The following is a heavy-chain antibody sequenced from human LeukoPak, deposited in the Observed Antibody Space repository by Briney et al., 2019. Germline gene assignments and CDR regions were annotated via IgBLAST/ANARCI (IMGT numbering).Heavy chain of an antibody. J-gene: IGHJ4*02. CDR1: GFSLSTIGVS. CDR3: AHLPPPEGKSGYCFFDY. V-gene: IGHV2-5*02. Sequence: SGPTLVQPTQTLTLTCTFSGFSLSTIGVSVGWIRQPPGKALEWLTVIYWDDDKRYSPSLKSRLTITKDTSKNQVVLTMTNMDPVDTATYYCAHLPPPEGKSGYCFFDYWGQGILVTVAS. D-gene: IGHD3-22*01. CDR2: IYWDDDK.